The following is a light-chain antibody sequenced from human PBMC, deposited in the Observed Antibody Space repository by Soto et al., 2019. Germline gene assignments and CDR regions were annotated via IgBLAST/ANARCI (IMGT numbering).Light chain of an antibody. J-gene: IGKJ1*01. CDR2: KAS. CDR3: QQYDSYSEA. V-gene: IGKV1-5*03. CDR1: HDISSL. Sequence: IQLTQSPSSLSASVGDRVTITCRASHDISSLLAWYQQKPGKAPKLLIYKASTLNSGVPSRFSGSGSGTEFTLTISSLQPDDFAAYYCQQYDSYSEAFGQGTKVDIK.